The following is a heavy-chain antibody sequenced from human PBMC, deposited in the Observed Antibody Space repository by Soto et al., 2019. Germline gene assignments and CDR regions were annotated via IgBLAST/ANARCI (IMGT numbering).Heavy chain of an antibody. CDR2: ITHSGST. CDR1: GGSFSGDY. D-gene: IGHD4-17*01. J-gene: IGHJ5*02. CDR3: ARGKVRNGS. V-gene: IGHV4-34*01. Sequence: QVQLQQWGAGLLKPSETLSLTCAVYGGSFSGDYCSWIRQPPGKGLEWIGEITHSGSTNYSPSLKSGVTISVDTSQNHFSLKLSSVTAADTAVYYCARGKVRNGSWGQGTLVTVSS.